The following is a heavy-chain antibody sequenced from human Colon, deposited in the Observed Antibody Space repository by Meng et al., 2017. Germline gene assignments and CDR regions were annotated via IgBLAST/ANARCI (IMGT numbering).Heavy chain of an antibody. D-gene: IGHD3-10*01. CDR3: AKSGEGLRFGESSHLDY. CDR2: INAGNGNT. Sequence: GESLKISCKASGYIFTSYAIHWVRQAPGQRLEWMGWINAGNGNTKFSQKFQGRVTITRDTSASTAYMELSNLRSEDTAVYYCAKSGEGLRFGESSHLDYWGQGTLVTVSS. CDR1: GYIFTSYA. J-gene: IGHJ4*02. V-gene: IGHV1-3*01.